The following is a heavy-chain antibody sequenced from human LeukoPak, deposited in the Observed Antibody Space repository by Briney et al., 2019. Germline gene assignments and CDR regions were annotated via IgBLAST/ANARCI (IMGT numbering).Heavy chain of an antibody. Sequence: PSETLSLTCSVSGYSIGSGYDWAWIRQPPGKGLEWIGSINYSGSTYYNPSLKSRVTISVDTSKNQFSLKLSSVTAADTAVYYCARGGGPLNAFDIWGQGTMVIVAS. D-gene: IGHD3-16*01. CDR3: ARGGGPLNAFDI. CDR1: GYSIGSGYD. CDR2: INYSGST. V-gene: IGHV4-38-2*02. J-gene: IGHJ3*02.